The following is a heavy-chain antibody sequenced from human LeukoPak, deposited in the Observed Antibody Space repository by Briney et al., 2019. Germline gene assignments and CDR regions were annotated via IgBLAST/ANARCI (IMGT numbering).Heavy chain of an antibody. CDR1: GFTFSNYG. CDR3: SSYGGKDYHYYMHV. CDR2: IRYDGSNK. J-gene: IGHJ6*03. V-gene: IGHV3-30*02. D-gene: IGHD4-23*01. Sequence: PGGSLRLSCAASGFTFSNYGMHWVRQARGKGLEWVAFIRYDGSNKYYADSVKGRFTISRDNSKNTLYLQMNSLRAEDTAVYYCSSYGGKDYHYYMHVWGKGTTVTVSS.